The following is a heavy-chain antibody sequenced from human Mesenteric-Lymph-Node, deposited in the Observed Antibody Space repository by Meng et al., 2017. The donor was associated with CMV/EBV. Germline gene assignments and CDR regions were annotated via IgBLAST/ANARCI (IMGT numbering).Heavy chain of an antibody. CDR3: ARGAAPGYPTDY. V-gene: IGHV4-39*07. CDR2: VYNSGST. CDR1: GDSISSSSHY. J-gene: IGHJ4*02. Sequence: SETLSLTCTVSGDSISSSSHYWGWIRQPPGKGLEWIGSVYNSGSTYNNPPLKSRATISVDTSKNQFSLRLSSVTAADTAVYYCARGAAPGYPTDYWGQGTLVTVSS. D-gene: IGHD1-1*01.